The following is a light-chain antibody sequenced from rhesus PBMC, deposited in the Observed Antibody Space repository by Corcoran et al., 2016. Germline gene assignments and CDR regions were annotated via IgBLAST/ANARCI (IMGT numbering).Light chain of an antibody. CDR2: YAS. CDR3: QQYYDSPYS. J-gene: IGKJ2*01. CDR1: QGINNY. Sequence: DIQMTQSPSSLSASVGDRVTITCRASQGINNYLSWYQQRPGRAPQPLINYASRLETGVPSRFSGSGSGTADTLIFSSLQPEDVATYYCQQYYDSPYSFGQGTKVEIQ. V-gene: IGKV1-66*01.